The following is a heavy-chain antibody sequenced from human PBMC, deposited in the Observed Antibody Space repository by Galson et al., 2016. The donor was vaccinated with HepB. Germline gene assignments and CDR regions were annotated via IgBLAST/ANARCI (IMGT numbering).Heavy chain of an antibody. V-gene: IGHV1-18*01. D-gene: IGHD3-10*01. Sequence: SVKVSCKASGYTFTNYGISWVRQAPGQGLEWVGWVSAYSGNTNYAQKVQDRVTMTTDTSTSTAYMELRSLRSDDTAVYYCAREVWRNYYGSGSYYEIDYWGQGTLVTVSS. J-gene: IGHJ4*02. CDR1: GYTFTNYG. CDR3: AREVWRNYYGSGSYYEIDY. CDR2: VSAYSGNT.